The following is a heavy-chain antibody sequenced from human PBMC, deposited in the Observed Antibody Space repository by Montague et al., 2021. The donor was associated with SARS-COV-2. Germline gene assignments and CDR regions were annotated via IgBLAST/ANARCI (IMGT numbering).Heavy chain of an antibody. J-gene: IGHJ4*02. CDR1: GGSFSVYY. D-gene: IGHD2-21*02. V-gene: IGHV4-34*01. CDR2: INHSGST. CDR3: VVVVPAMRPRSDY. Sequence: SETLSLTCAVYGGSFSVYYWRWIRQPPGKGLEWIGEINHSGSTNYNPSLKSRVTISSDTSKNQFSPKLNSVTAADTAVYFCVVVVPAMRPRSDYWGQGTLVTVSS.